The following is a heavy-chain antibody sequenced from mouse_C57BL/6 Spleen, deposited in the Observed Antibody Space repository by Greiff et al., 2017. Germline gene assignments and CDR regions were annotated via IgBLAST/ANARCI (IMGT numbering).Heavy chain of an antibody. CDR3: ASGPDGVDY. Sequence: EVQLQESGPVLVKPGASVKMSCKASGYTFTDYYMNWVKQSHGKSLEWIGVINPYNGGTSYNQKFKGKATLTVDKSSSTAYMELNSLTSEDSAVYYCASGPDGVDYWGQGTTLTVSS. CDR1: GYTFTDYY. CDR2: INPYNGGT. J-gene: IGHJ2*01. V-gene: IGHV1-19*01.